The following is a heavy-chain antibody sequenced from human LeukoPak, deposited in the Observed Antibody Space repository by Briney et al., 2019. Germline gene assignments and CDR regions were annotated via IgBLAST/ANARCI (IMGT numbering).Heavy chain of an antibody. CDR1: GGSISSSSYY. J-gene: IGHJ1*01. D-gene: IGHD6-13*01. CDR2: IYYSGST. Sequence: SETLSLTCTVSGGSISSSSYYWGWIRQPPGKGLEWIGSIYYSGSTYYNPSSKSRVTISVDTSKNQFSLKLSSVTAADTAVYYCARQHSSSWFSAEYFQHWGQGTLVTVSS. CDR3: ARQHSSSWFSAEYFQH. V-gene: IGHV4-39*01.